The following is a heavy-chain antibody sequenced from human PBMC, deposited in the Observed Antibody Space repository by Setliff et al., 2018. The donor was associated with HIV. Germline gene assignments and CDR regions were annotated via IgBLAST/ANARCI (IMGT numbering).Heavy chain of an antibody. CDR3: ARARVSCPCDDCHARNFDH. J-gene: IGHJ4*02. V-gene: IGHV4-31*01. D-gene: IGHD2-21*01. Sequence: PSETLSLTCTVSGGSISSSSYYWNWFRQYPGKGLEWIGYIHYTGTTNQNPSLRSLITISLDTSKNQFSLTVRSVTSADAAFYYCARARVSCPCDDCHARNFDHGGQCTLVTVPS. CDR2: IHYTGTT. CDR1: GGSISSSSYY.